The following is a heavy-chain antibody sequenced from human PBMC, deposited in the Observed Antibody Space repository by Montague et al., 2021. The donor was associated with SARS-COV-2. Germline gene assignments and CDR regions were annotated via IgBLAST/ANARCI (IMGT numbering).Heavy chain of an antibody. Sequence: SETLSLTCTVSGGSLTSYYWNWIRQSPGKGLEWIGHIYFSGSTNYNPSLRSRVTISADTSMNQFSLKLDSVTAADTAVYYCARFRAAGGVSYGWLDTWGQGGLVTVSS. J-gene: IGHJ5*02. CDR2: IYFSGST. CDR1: GGSLTSYY. V-gene: IGHV4-59*08. CDR3: ARFRAAGGVSYGWLDT. D-gene: IGHD3-16*01.